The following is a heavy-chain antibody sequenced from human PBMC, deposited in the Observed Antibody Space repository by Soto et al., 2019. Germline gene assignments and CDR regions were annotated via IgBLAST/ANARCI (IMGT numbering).Heavy chain of an antibody. V-gene: IGHV3-7*04. Sequence: EVQLVESGGGLVQPGGSLRLSCAASGFTFSSYWMSWVRQAPGKGLEWVANIKEDGSEKYYVDTVKGRFTISRDNAKNSLYLQMNSLRAEDTAVYYCARGKPLSSIIVVPGAAHLGYWGQGTLVTVSS. CDR2: IKEDGSEK. CDR3: ARGKPLSSIIVVPGAAHLGY. J-gene: IGHJ4*02. CDR1: GFTFSSYW. D-gene: IGHD2-2*01.